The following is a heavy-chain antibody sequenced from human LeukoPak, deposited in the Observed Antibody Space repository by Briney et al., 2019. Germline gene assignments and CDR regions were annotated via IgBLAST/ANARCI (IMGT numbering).Heavy chain of an antibody. CDR3: ARDLRIAAAGNWFDP. CDR2: INQDGGEK. V-gene: IGHV3-7*03. Sequence: GGSLRLSCADSGFTFSSYWMNWVRQAPGKGLEWVANINQDGGEKYYVDSVKGRFTISRDNAKNSLYLQMNSLRAEDTAVYYCARDLRIAAAGNWFDPWGQGTLVTVSS. CDR1: GFTFSSYW. D-gene: IGHD6-13*01. J-gene: IGHJ5*02.